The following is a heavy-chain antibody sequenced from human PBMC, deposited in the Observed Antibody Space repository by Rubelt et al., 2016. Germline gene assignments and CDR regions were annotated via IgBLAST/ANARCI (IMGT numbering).Heavy chain of an antibody. V-gene: IGHV3-30*04. CDR1: FA. CDR2: ISYDGKNK. D-gene: IGHD6-13*01. Sequence: FAMHWVRQAPGKGLEWVSVISYDGKNKYYADSVEGRFTISRDNSKNTLYLQMNSLRAEDTAVYYCARDGIAAAGYYYYYGMDVWGQGTTVTVSS. CDR3: ARDGIAAAGYYYYYGMDV. J-gene: IGHJ6*02.